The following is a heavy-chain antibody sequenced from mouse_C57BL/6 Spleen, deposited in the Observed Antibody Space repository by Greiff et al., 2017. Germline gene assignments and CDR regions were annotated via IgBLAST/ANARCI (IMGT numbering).Heavy chain of an antibody. J-gene: IGHJ3*01. CDR1: GYTFTSYG. Sequence: VQLQQSGAELARPGASVKLSCKASGYTFTSYGISWVKQRTGQGLEWIGEIYPRSGNTYYNEKFKGKATLTADKSSSTAYMELRSLTSEYSAVYFCYYYGSSPAYWGQGTLVTVSA. CDR2: IYPRSGNT. CDR3: YYYGSSPAY. D-gene: IGHD1-1*01. V-gene: IGHV1-81*01.